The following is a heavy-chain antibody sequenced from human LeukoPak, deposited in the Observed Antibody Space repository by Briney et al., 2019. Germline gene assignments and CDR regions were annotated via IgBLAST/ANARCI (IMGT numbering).Heavy chain of an antibody. V-gene: IGHV4-59*01. J-gene: IGHJ6*03. CDR1: GGSISSYY. D-gene: IGHD3-3*01. CDR3: ATTPITIFGVAYFYMDV. Sequence: PSETLSLTCTVSGGSISSYYWSWIRQPPGKGLAWIGYIYYSGSTNYNPSLKSRVTISVDTSKNQFSLKLSSVTAADTAVYYCATTPITIFGVAYFYMDVWGKGTTVTVSS. CDR2: IYYSGST.